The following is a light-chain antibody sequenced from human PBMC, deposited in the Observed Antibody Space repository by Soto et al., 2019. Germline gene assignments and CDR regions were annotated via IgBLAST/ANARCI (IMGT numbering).Light chain of an antibody. CDR2: GGS. CDR3: QQYGSSPRT. V-gene: IGKV3-20*01. Sequence: EIVLTQSPGTLSSSPGERATLSCRASRSFSSNYLAWYQQKPGQAPRLLIYGGSSRATGTPDRFSGSGSGTDFTLTISRLEPEDFAVYYCQQYGSSPRTFGQGTKV. CDR1: RSFSSNY. J-gene: IGKJ1*01.